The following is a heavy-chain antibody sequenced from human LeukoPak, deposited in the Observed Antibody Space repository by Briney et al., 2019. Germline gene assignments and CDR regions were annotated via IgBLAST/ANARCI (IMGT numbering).Heavy chain of an antibody. CDR1: GYSITSGFS. D-gene: IGHD3-16*01. CDR3: AREGAVPRIDP. Sequence: PSETLSLTCAVSGYSITSGFSWGWIRQPPGKGLEWIGTISHSGPTEYKSTLENRLTISMDTSKNLFSLRLTSVTAADTAVYYCAREGAVPRIDPWGQGTLVTVSS. CDR2: ISHSGPT. J-gene: IGHJ5*02. V-gene: IGHV4-38-2*02.